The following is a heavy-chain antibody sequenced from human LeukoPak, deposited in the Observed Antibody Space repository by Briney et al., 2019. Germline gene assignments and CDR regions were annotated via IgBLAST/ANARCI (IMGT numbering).Heavy chain of an antibody. Sequence: GGSLRLSCAASGFGFSDSWMSWVRQAPGKGLEWVAGINKNGDAKYYADSVKGRFTISRDNSKNTLFLQIDSLRAEDTAVYYCARDIHNWGSVYRGQGTLVTVSS. CDR1: GFGFSDSW. J-gene: IGHJ4*02. V-gene: IGHV3-23*01. CDR2: INKNGDAK. CDR3: ARDIHNWGSVY. D-gene: IGHD7-27*01.